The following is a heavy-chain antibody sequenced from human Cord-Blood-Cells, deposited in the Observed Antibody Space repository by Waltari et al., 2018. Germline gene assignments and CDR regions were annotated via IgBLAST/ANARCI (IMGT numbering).Heavy chain of an antibody. J-gene: IGHJ2*01. CDR2: IIPIFGTA. Sequence: QVQLVQSGAEVKKPGSSVKVSCKASGGTCSSYAISGVRQARGQGLEWMGGIIPIFGTANYAQKFQGRVTITADESTSTAYMELSSLRSEDTAVYYCARGLKRGLAYCGGDCNWYFDLWGRGTLVTVSS. V-gene: IGHV1-69*01. CDR3: ARGLKRGLAYCGGDCNWYFDL. CDR1: GGTCSSYA. D-gene: IGHD2-21*02.